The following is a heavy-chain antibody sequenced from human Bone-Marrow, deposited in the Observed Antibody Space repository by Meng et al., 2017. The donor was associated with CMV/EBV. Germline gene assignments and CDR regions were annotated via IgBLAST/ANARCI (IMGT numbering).Heavy chain of an antibody. CDR3: ARGRSGNS. CDR1: RFTFDDYG. D-gene: IGHD1-26*01. Sequence: GESLKISCEIARFTFDDYGMSWVRQAPGKGLEWVAGMTWNGGRTGYADSVKGRFTIYRDNSKNSMFLQMNSLRGEDTALYYCARGRSGNSWGQGTLVTVSS. CDR2: MTWNGGRT. J-gene: IGHJ4*02. V-gene: IGHV3-20*04.